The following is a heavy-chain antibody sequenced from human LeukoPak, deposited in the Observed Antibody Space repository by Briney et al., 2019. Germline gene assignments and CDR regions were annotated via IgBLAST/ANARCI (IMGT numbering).Heavy chain of an antibody. J-gene: IGHJ5*02. CDR1: GISINTYY. CDR2: IYYSGST. V-gene: IGHV4-59*08. CDR3: ALLWFGESNWFDP. Sequence: PSETLSLTCTVSGISINTYYWSWIRQPPGKGLEWIGYIYYSGSTNYNPSLKSRVTMSVDTSKNQFSLKLRSVAAADTAVYYCALLWFGESNWFDPWGQGTLVTVSS. D-gene: IGHD3-10*01.